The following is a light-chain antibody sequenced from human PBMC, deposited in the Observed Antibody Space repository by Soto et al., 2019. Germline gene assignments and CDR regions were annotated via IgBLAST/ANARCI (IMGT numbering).Light chain of an antibody. CDR3: SSYAGTNNLV. V-gene: IGLV2-8*01. CDR1: SSDVGAYNY. Sequence: QSALTQPPSASGSPGQSVTISCTGTSSDVGAYNYVSWYQQHPGKAPKHMIYEVNKRPSGVPDRFSGSKSGNTASLTVSGLQAEDEADYYCSSYAGTNNLVFGGGTQLTVL. CDR2: EVN. J-gene: IGLJ2*01.